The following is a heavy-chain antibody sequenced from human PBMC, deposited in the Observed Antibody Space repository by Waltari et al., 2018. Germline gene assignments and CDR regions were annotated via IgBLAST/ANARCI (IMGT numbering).Heavy chain of an antibody. Sequence: QVQLVESGGGVVQPGRSLRLSCAASGFTFSSYGMHWVRQAPGKGLWWVAVISYGGRNKDYADSVKGRFTISRDNSKNTLYLQMNSLRAEDTAVYYCAKDYKGFDYWGQGTLVTVSS. J-gene: IGHJ4*02. D-gene: IGHD3-10*01. CDR2: ISYGGRNK. CDR1: GFTFSSYG. CDR3: AKDYKGFDY. V-gene: IGHV3-30*18.